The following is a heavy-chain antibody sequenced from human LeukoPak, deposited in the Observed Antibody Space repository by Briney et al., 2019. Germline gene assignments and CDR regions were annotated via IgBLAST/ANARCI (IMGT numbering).Heavy chain of an antibody. CDR1: GGSISSGDYY. V-gene: IGHV4-30-4*01. D-gene: IGHD3-22*01. CDR3: ARGRRYYDSSGFDY. CDR2: IYYSGST. J-gene: IGHJ4*02. Sequence: PSETLSLTCTVSGGSISSGDYYWSWIRQPPGRGLEWIGYIYYSGSTYYNPSLKSRVTISADTSKNQFSLRLTSVTAADTAVYYCARGRRYYDSSGFDYWDQGTLVTVSS.